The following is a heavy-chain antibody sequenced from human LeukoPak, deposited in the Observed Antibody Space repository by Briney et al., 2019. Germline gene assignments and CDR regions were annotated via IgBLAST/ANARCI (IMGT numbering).Heavy chain of an antibody. D-gene: IGHD2-8*01. CDR2: ISYDGSNK. V-gene: IGHV3-30*04. J-gene: IGHJ3*02. CDR3: ARELMYAFDM. CDR1: EFSFSNYA. Sequence: PGGSLRLSCVASEFSFSNYAMHWVRQAPGKGLEWVAVISYDGSNKYYADSLEGRFTISRDNSKNTLYLQMDSLRPEDAAVYYCARELMYAFDMWGQGTMVTVSS.